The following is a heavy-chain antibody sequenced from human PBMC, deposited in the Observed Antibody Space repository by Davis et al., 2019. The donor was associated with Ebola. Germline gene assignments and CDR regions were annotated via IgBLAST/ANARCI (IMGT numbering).Heavy chain of an antibody. D-gene: IGHD1-26*01. J-gene: IGHJ4*02. CDR1: GFTFDDYA. Sequence: GGSLRLSCAASGFTFDDYAMHWVRQAPGKGLEWVSGISWNSGSIGYADSVKGRFTISRDNAKNSLYLQMNSLRAEDTALYYCAKDMSPSGSYSTYYFDYWGQGTLVTVSS. V-gene: IGHV3-9*01. CDR3: AKDMSPSGSYSTYYFDY. CDR2: ISWNSGSI.